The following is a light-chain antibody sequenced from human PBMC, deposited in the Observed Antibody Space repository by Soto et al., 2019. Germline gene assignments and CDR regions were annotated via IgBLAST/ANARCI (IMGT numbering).Light chain of an antibody. CDR3: QQSYSTPQVT. CDR1: QSISSD. CDR2: AAS. J-gene: IGKJ3*01. V-gene: IGKV1-39*01. Sequence: DIQMTQSPSSLSASVGDRVTITCRASQSISSDLNWYQQKPGKAPKLLIYAASSLQSGVPSRFSGSGSGTDFTLTISSLQPEDFATYYCQQSYSTPQVTFGPGTKVDIK.